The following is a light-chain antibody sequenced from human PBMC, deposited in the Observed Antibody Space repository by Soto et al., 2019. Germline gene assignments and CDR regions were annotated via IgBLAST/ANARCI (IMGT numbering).Light chain of an antibody. CDR3: QQSYSYIRA. V-gene: IGKV1-39*01. CDR2: AAS. J-gene: IGKJ4*02. Sequence: DIQMTQSPSSLSASVGDTVTITGRASQNIRNFLNWYQQKPGKAPKLLIFAASNLKSGVPSRFTASGSGTDFTLIISSLQPEDLANYYCQQSYSYIRAFGEGTTVEI. CDR1: QNIRNF.